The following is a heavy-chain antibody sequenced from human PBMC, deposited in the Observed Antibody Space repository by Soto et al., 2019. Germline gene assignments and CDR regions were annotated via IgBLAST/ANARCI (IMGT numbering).Heavy chain of an antibody. V-gene: IGHV4-30-4*01. Sequence: SETLSLTCTVSGGSISSGDYYWSWIRQNPGKGLEWIGYIYYSGSAYSNLSLESRVTISIDTSENQFSLKLSSVTGADTAVYYCARAGLGIGYYGIAVWGQGTTVTVSS. CDR2: IYYSGSA. CDR3: ARAGLGIGYYGIAV. D-gene: IGHD1-20*01. J-gene: IGHJ6*02. CDR1: GGSISSGDYY.